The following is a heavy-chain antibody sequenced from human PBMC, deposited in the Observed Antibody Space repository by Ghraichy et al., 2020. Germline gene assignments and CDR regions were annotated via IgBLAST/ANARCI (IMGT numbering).Heavy chain of an antibody. V-gene: IGHV3-74*01. CDR3: ARDWVHTKDY. Sequence: GGSLRLSCAASGFTFNFFWMNWVRQAPGKGLEWVSRIINDGTDTGYADSVKGRFIVSRDNAKNTVYLQMNSLTAEDTALYYCARDWVHTKDYWGQGTLVTVSS. D-gene: IGHD3-16*01. CDR1: GFTFNFFW. J-gene: IGHJ4*02. CDR2: IINDGTDT.